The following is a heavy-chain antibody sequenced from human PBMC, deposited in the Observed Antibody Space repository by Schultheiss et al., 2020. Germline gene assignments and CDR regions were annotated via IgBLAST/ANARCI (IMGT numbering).Heavy chain of an antibody. Sequence: ASVKVSCKASGYTFTSYDINWVRQATGQGLEWMGWMNPNSGNTGYAQKFQGRVTMTRNTSISTAYMELSSLRSEDTAVYYCARVWGYSSSWYHYRLDYWGQGTLVTVSS. CDR3: ARVWGYSSSWYHYRLDY. D-gene: IGHD6-13*01. CDR1: GYTFTSYD. V-gene: IGHV1-8*01. J-gene: IGHJ4*02. CDR2: MNPNSGNT.